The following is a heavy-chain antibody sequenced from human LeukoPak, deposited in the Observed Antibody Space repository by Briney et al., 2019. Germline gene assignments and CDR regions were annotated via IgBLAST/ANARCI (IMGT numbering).Heavy chain of an antibody. Sequence: GSLRLSCAASGFTFSSDYMTWVRQAPGKGLEWVSLINSGGRTYYADSVKGRFTISRDNPKNTVYLQMNSLRAEDTAVYYCAKGEQDYWGQGTLITVSS. CDR3: AKGEQDY. D-gene: IGHD1/OR15-1a*01. CDR1: GFTFSSDY. CDR2: INSGGRT. J-gene: IGHJ4*02. V-gene: IGHV3-53*01.